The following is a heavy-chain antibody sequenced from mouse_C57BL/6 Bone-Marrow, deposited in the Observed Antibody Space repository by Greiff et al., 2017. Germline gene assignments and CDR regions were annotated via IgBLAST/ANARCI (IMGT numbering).Heavy chain of an antibody. J-gene: IGHJ2*01. CDR2: ISYDGSN. CDR3: AREEGSSYDY. Sequence: EVKLMESGPGLVKPSQSLSFTCSVTGYSITSGYYWNWIRQFPGNKLEWMGYISYDGSNNYNPSLKNRISITRDTSTNQFFLKLNSVTTEDTATXYCAREEGSSYDYWGQGTTLTVSS. CDR1: GYSITSGYY. V-gene: IGHV3-6*01. D-gene: IGHD1-1*01.